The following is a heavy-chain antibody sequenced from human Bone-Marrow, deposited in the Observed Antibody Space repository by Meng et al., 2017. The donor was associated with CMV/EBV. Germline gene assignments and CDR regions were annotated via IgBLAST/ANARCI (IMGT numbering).Heavy chain of an antibody. CDR3: ARHVVVVAATHYYGMDV. CDR2: TYYRSKWYD. J-gene: IGHJ6*02. V-gene: IGHV6-1*01. CDR1: GDSVSSNSAA. Sequence: SQTLSLTCAISGDSVSSNSAAWNWIRQSPSRGLEWLGRTYYRSKWYDDYAMAVKSRITINPDTSKNQFSLQLNSVTPEDTAVYYCARHVVVVAATHYYGMDVWGQGTTVTVSS. D-gene: IGHD2-15*01.